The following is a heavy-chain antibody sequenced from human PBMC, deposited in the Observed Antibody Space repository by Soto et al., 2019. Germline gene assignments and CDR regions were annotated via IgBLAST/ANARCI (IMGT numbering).Heavy chain of an antibody. D-gene: IGHD3-3*01. J-gene: IGHJ4*02. Sequence: QVQLVESGGGVVQPGGSLRLSCAASGFTFSSYGMHWVRQAPGTGLEWVAVISYDGNNRYYGDSVMGRFTISRDNSKNTLYLQMHSLRAEDTAVYYCASTWSGYYYFDSWGQGTLVTVSS. CDR3: ASTWSGYYYFDS. V-gene: IGHV3-30*03. CDR1: GFTFSSYG. CDR2: ISYDGNNR.